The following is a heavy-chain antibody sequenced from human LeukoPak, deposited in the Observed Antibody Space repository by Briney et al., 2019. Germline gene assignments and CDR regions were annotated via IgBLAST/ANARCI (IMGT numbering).Heavy chain of an antibody. CDR1: GFAFSDYW. V-gene: IGHV3-7*01. J-gene: IGHJ4*02. CDR3: AAWGLHNY. CDR2: INLGGSAK. D-gene: IGHD7-27*01. Sequence: GGALRLSCSASGFAFSDYWMNWVRQAPGKGPEWVANINLGGSAKLYVDSVKGRCTISRDNAKNSLYLQMNSLRVEDTAVYYCAAWGLHNYWGQGTLVTVSS.